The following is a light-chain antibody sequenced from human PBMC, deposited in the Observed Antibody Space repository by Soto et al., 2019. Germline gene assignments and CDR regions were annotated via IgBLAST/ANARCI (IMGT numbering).Light chain of an antibody. Sequence: QSVLTQPASVSGSPGQSIAISCTGTSSDIGIYNFVSWYQHLPGGTPKLIIYDVANRPSGVSDRFSGSKSANTASLTISGLQAEDEGDYYCSSYSAGSTRVVFGGGTQLTVL. J-gene: IGLJ3*02. V-gene: IGLV2-14*03. CDR3: SSYSAGSTRVV. CDR1: SSDIGIYNF. CDR2: DVA.